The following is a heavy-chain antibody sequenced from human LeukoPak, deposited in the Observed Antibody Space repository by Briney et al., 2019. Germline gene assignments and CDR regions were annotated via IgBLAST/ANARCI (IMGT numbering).Heavy chain of an antibody. V-gene: IGHV3-48*03. CDR1: GFTFSNYE. Sequence: PGGSLRLSCAASGFTFSNYEMNWVRQAPGKGLEWVSYISGSGTTIFYADSVKGRFTISRDNAKNSLNLQMNSLRAEDTALYYCAKVVAFIYVNPTDYWGQGTLVTVSS. CDR3: AKVVAFIYVNPTDY. CDR2: ISGSGTTI. J-gene: IGHJ4*02. D-gene: IGHD3-10*02.